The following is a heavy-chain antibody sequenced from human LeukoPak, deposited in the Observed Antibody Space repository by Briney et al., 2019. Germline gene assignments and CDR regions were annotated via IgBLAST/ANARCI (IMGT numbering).Heavy chain of an antibody. CDR1: GGTFSSYA. CDR3: ARGIVVVPAAIDYYYMDV. CDR2: IIPIFGTA. Sequence: SVKVSCKASGGTFSSYAISWVRQAPGQGLEWMGVIIPIFGTANYAQKFQGRVTITADESTSTAYMELSSLRSEDTAVYYCARGIVVVPAAIDYYYMDVWGKGTTVTVSS. D-gene: IGHD2-2*01. V-gene: IGHV1-69*01. J-gene: IGHJ6*03.